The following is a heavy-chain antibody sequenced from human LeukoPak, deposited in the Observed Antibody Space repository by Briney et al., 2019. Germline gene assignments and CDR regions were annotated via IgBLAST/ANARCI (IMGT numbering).Heavy chain of an antibody. CDR2: INHSGST. V-gene: IGHV4-34*01. CDR3: ARLRSPRNYYGSGSYYKGFDY. D-gene: IGHD3-10*01. CDR1: GGSFSGYY. J-gene: IGHJ4*02. Sequence: PSETLSLTCAVYGGSFSGYYWSWIRQPPGKGLEWIGEINHSGSTNYNPSLKSRVVISVDTSKNQFSLNMNSVTAADTAVYYCARLRSPRNYYGSGSYYKGFDYWGQGTLVTVSS.